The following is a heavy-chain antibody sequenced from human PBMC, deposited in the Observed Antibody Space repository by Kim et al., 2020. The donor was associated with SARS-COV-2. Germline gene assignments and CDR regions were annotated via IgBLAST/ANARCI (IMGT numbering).Heavy chain of an antibody. D-gene: IGHD1-26*01. V-gene: IGHV3-15*01. Sequence: DYAAPVKGRFDISRHDSRNTVYLQMNSLTTEDTAVYYCTTFALTCLSGAGLWGQGTLVTVSS. CDR3: TTFALTCLSGAGL. J-gene: IGHJ4*02.